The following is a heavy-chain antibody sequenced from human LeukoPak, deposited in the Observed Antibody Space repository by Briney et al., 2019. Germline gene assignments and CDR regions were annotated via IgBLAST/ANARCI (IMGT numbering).Heavy chain of an antibody. CDR2: IYYSGST. D-gene: IGHD5-24*01. CDR3: ARVRDGYPGYFDY. V-gene: IGHV4-30-4*01. Sequence: SETLSLTCTVSGDSISTADFYWSWVRQPPGKGLAWIGFIYYSGSTYYNPSLKSRVTVSKDTSKNQFSLKVRSMTAADTAVYYCARVRDGYPGYFDYWGQGTLVSVSS. CDR1: GDSISTADFY. J-gene: IGHJ4*02.